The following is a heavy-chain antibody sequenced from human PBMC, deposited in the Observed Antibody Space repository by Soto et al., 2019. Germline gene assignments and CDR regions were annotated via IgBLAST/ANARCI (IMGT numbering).Heavy chain of an antibody. Sequence: ASVKVSCKASGYTFTSYAMHWVRQAPGQRLEWMGWINAGNGNTKYSQKFQGRVTMTRNTSISTAYMELSSLRSEDTAMYYCAREVGSRIDYWGQGTLVTVSS. D-gene: IGHD6-13*01. CDR3: AREVGSRIDY. V-gene: IGHV1-3*01. CDR2: INAGNGNT. CDR1: GYTFTSYA. J-gene: IGHJ4*02.